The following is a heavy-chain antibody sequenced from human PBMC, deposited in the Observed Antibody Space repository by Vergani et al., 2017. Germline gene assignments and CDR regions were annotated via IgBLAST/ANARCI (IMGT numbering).Heavy chain of an antibody. CDR2: IYHSGST. D-gene: IGHD3-22*01. Sequence: QLQLQESGPGLVKPSETLSLTCTVSGGSISSSSYYWGWIRQPPGKGLEWIGYIYHSGSTYYNPSLKSRVTISVDRSKNQFSLKLSSVTAADTAVYYCASGHYYDSSGYYYGPHDWGQGTLVTVSS. J-gene: IGHJ4*02. V-gene: IGHV4-39*07. CDR3: ASGHYYDSSGYYYGPHD. CDR1: GGSISSSSYY.